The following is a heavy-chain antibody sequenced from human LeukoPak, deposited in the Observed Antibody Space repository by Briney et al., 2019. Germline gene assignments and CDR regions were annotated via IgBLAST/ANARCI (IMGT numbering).Heavy chain of an antibody. CDR3: ARGTAAGGSDAFDI. D-gene: IGHD2-21*02. CDR1: GFTFSDYY. V-gene: IGHV3-11*04. CDR2: ITYSGTTI. J-gene: IGHJ3*02. Sequence: GGSLRLSCAASGFTFSDYYMSWIRQSPGKGLEWVSYITYSGTTIYYADSVKGRFTISRDNAKSSLYLQTNSLRAEDTAVYYCARGTAAGGSDAFDIWGQGTMVTVSS.